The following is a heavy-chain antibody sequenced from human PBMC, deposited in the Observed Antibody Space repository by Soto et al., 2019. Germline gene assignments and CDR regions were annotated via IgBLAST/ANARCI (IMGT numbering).Heavy chain of an antibody. J-gene: IGHJ4*02. CDR3: PRGRLYFDY. V-gene: IGHV3-30-3*01. CDR1: GFTFSSYA. Sequence: GGSLRLSCAASGFTFSSYAMHWVRQAPGKGLEWVAVISYDGSNKYYADSVKGRFTISRDNSKNTLYLQMNSLRAEDTAVYYCPRGRLYFDYWGQGTLVTVSS. CDR2: ISYDGSNK.